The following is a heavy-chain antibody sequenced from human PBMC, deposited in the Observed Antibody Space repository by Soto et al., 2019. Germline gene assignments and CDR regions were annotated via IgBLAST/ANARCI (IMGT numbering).Heavy chain of an antibody. CDR3: ARGGSTIYTAYDF. D-gene: IGHD2-15*01. CDR2: IYYSGST. V-gene: IGHV4-39*01. J-gene: IGHJ4*02. CDR1: GGSISGSDYY. Sequence: QLQLRESGPGLVRPSETLSVTCTVSGGSISGSDYYWDWIRQAPGKGLEWIGSIYYSGSTYYNPSLKSRVTISVDTSKNQFSLKLSSVTAADTAVFYCARGGSTIYTAYDFWGQGTLVTVSS.